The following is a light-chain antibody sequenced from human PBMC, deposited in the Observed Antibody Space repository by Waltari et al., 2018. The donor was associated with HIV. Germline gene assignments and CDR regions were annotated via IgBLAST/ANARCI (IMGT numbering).Light chain of an antibody. Sequence: DIVMTQSPDSLAVSLGARATINCKSSQSVLSRSNKKNFLAWYQQKPGQSPKLLIFWASTRESVVPDRFSGSGSGTDFTLTISSLEAEDVAVYYCQQYYDTPPTFGQGTKVEIK. J-gene: IGKJ1*01. CDR3: QQYYDTPPT. V-gene: IGKV4-1*01. CDR2: WAS. CDR1: QSVLSRSNKKNF.